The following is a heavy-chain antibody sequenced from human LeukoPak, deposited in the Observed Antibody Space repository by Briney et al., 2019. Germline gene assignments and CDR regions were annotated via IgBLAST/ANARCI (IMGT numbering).Heavy chain of an antibody. CDR2: IYHSGST. Sequence: PSETLSLTCTVSGYSISSGYFWGWIRQPPGKGLECIGTIYHSGSTNYNPSLKSRVTISVDKSKNQFSLKLSSVTAADTAVYYCARGPHYYGSGSYYWGQGTLVTVSS. CDR1: GYSISSGYF. V-gene: IGHV4-38-2*02. J-gene: IGHJ4*02. D-gene: IGHD3-10*01. CDR3: ARGPHYYGSGSYY.